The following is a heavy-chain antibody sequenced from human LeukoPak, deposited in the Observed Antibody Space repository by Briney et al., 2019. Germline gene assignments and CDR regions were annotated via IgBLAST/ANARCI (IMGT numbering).Heavy chain of an antibody. J-gene: IGHJ4*02. D-gene: IGHD1-20*01. Sequence: ASVKVSCKASGYSFINSGISWVRQDPGQGLEWMGWISTYNANTKYAQDLQGRVTMTTDTSTSTAYMELRGLRSDDTAVYYCARDHNWNPLVYWGQGTLVTVSS. CDR3: ARDHNWNPLVY. V-gene: IGHV1-18*01. CDR1: GYSFINSG. CDR2: ISTYNANT.